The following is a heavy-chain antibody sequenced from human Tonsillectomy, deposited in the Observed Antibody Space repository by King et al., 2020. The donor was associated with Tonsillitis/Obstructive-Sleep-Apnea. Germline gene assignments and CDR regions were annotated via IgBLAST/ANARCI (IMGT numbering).Heavy chain of an antibody. J-gene: IGHJ2*01. D-gene: IGHD4-23*01. CDR1: GYSFTSYW. Sequence: VQLVESGAEVKKPGESLKISCKGSGYSFTSYWIGWVRQMPGKGLEWMGSIYPGDSVTRYIPSFQVQVTISADKSISTAYLQWSSLKAPDPAMYYCARGDSGGGNSDWYFDLWGRGTLVTVSS. V-gene: IGHV5-51*01. CDR2: IYPGDSVT. CDR3: ARGDSGGGNSDWYFDL.